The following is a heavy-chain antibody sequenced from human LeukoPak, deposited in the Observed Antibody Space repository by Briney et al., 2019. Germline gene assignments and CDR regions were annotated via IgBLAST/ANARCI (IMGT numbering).Heavy chain of an antibody. Sequence: PGGSLRLSCAASGSTFSSYSMNWVRQAPGKGLEWVSSISYTGTYIYYADSVKGRFTISRDNAQNSLYLQMNSLRAEDTAIYYCVRDRGTYRPIDYWGQGTLVTVSS. V-gene: IGHV3-21*04. CDR3: VRDRGTYRPIDY. CDR2: ISYTGTYI. J-gene: IGHJ4*02. D-gene: IGHD1-26*01. CDR1: GSTFSSYS.